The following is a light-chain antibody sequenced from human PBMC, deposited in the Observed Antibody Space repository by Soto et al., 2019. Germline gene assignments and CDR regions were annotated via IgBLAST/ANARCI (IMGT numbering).Light chain of an antibody. CDR1: QSVSSN. J-gene: IGKJ1*01. V-gene: IGKV3-15*01. Sequence: EIVMTQSPATLSVSPGERATLSCRASQSVSSNLAWYQQKPGQAPRLLIYGASTRATGIPARFSGSGSGTEFTLTISSLQSEXFAVYYCHQYNNWWTFXXGT. CDR3: HQYNNWWT. CDR2: GAS.